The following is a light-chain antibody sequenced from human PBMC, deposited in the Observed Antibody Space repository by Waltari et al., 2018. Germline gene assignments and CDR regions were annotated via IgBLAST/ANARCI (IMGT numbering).Light chain of an antibody. CDR2: DVS. J-gene: IGLJ2*01. Sequence: QSALTQPASVSGSPGQSITISCTGTSSDVGGYNYVSWYQQYPGKAPKLMIYDVSKRPSGGSNRFSGSKSGNTASLTISGLQAEDEADYYCCSYAGSRIHVLFGGGTKLTVL. V-gene: IGLV2-23*02. CDR1: SSDVGGYNY. CDR3: CSYAGSRIHVL.